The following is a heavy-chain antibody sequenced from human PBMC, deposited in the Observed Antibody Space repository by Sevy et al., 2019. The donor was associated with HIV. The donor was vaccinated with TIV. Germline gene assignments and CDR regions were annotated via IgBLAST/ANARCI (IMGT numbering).Heavy chain of an antibody. J-gene: IGHJ6*02. D-gene: IGHD6-13*01. V-gene: IGHV3-73*01. CDR1: GFTFSGSA. CDR2: IRSKANSYAT. Sequence: GGSLGLSCAASGFTFSGSAMHWVRQASGKGLEWVGRIRSKANSYATAYVASVKGRFTISRDDSKNTAYLQMNSLKTEDTAVYYCTSPMGIAAAGKSYGMDVWGQGTTVTVSS. CDR3: TSPMGIAAAGKSYGMDV.